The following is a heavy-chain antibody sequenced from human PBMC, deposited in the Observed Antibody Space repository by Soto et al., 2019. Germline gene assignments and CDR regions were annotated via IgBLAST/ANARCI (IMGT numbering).Heavy chain of an antibody. CDR3: ARDLGYCSSTSCSYYYYGMDV. V-gene: IGHV1-2*04. CDR1: GYTFTGYY. D-gene: IGHD2-2*01. J-gene: IGHJ6*02. CDR2: INPNSGGT. Sequence: GASVTVSCKASGYTFTGYYMHWVRQAPGQGLEWMGWINPNSGGTNYAQKFQGWVTMTRDTSISTAYMELSRLRSDDTAVYYCARDLGYCSSTSCSYYYYGMDVWGQGTTVTVSS.